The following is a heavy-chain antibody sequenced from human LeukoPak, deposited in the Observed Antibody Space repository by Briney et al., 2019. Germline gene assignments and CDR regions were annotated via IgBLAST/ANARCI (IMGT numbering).Heavy chain of an antibody. Sequence: EASVKVSCKASGYTFTSYGISWVRQAPGQGLEWMGWISAYNGNTNYAQKLQGRVTMTTDTSTSTAYMELRSLRSDDTAVYYCARGYYYDSSGYSDYWGQGTLVTVSS. V-gene: IGHV1-18*01. CDR2: ISAYNGNT. J-gene: IGHJ4*02. CDR3: ARGYYYDSSGYSDY. CDR1: GYTFTSYG. D-gene: IGHD3-22*01.